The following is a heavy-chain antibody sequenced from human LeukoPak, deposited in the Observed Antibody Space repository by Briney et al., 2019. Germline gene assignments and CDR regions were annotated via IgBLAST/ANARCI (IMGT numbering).Heavy chain of an antibody. CDR2: MNPNSGNT. D-gene: IGHD6-13*01. CDR3: ARGRQQLVDYYYYGMDV. J-gene: IGHJ6*02. Sequence: ASVKVSCKASGYTFTSYDINWVRQATGQGLEWMGWMNPNSGNTGYAQKFQGRVTMTRNTSISTAYMELSRLRSDDTAVYYCARGRQQLVDYYYYGMDVWGQGTTVTVSS. CDR1: GYTFTSYD. V-gene: IGHV1-8*01.